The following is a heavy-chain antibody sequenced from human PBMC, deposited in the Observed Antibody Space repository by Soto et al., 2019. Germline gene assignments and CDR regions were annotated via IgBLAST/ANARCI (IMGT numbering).Heavy chain of an antibody. D-gene: IGHD6-25*01. Sequence: SATLSLTCTVSGGSISSGGYYWSWIRQHPGKGLEWIGYIYYSGSTYYNPSLKSRVTISVDTSKNQFSLKLSSVTAADTAVYYCAREPTRSSGVYYYYYGMDVWGQGTTVT. CDR2: IYYSGST. CDR1: GGSISSGGYY. CDR3: AREPTRSSGVYYYYYGMDV. V-gene: IGHV4-31*03. J-gene: IGHJ6*02.